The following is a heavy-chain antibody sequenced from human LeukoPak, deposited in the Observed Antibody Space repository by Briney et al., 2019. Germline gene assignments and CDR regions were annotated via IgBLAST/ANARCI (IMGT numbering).Heavy chain of an antibody. V-gene: IGHV3-21*01. J-gene: IGHJ4*02. Sequence: GGSLRLSCAASGFTFSSYSMNWVRQAPGKGLEWVSSISSSSSYIYYADSVRGRFTISSDNAKNSLYLQMNSLRAEDTAVYYCAAHYSSSWYYFDYWGQGTLVTVSS. D-gene: IGHD6-13*01. CDR3: AAHYSSSWYYFDY. CDR1: GFTFSSYS. CDR2: ISSSSSYI.